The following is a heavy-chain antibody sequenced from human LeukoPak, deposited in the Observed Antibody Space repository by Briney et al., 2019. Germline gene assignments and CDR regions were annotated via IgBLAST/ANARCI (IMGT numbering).Heavy chain of an antibody. CDR1: DGSFSGYY. V-gene: IGHV4-34*01. CDR3: ARLPYCSGGSCYFDY. J-gene: IGHJ4*02. D-gene: IGHD2-15*01. CDR2: INHSGST. Sequence: SETLSLTCAVYDGSFSGYYWSWIRQPPGKGLEWIGEINHSGSTNYNPSLKSRVTMSVDTSKHQFSLKLSSVTAADTAVYYCARLPYCSGGSCYFDYWGQGTLVTVSS.